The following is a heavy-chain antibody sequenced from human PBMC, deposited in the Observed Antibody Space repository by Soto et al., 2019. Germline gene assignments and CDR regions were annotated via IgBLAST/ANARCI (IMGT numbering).Heavy chain of an antibody. CDR3: ARLPPRNSDSTANWFDP. D-gene: IGHD3-3*01. Sequence: TSETLSLTCTVSGGSISSYYWSWIRQPPGKGLEWIGHIYYSGSTNYNPSLKSGVTISEDTSNNQFSLKLTSVTAADTAMYYCARLPPRNSDSTANWFDPWGRGTLVTVSS. CDR1: GGSISSYY. V-gene: IGHV4-59*08. J-gene: IGHJ5*02. CDR2: IYYSGST.